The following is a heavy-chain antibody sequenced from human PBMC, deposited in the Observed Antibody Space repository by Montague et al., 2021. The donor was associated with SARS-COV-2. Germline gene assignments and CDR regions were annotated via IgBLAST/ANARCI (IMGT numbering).Heavy chain of an antibody. J-gene: IGHJ4*02. CDR2: RGNT. V-gene: IGHV4-59*08. D-gene: IGHD6-25*01. CDR3: VRTVTQGSGDS. Sequence: RGNTHYNPSLSSRVTMSVDKSRNQFSLKFTSVTAADTAVYYCVRTVTQGSGDSWGQGTLVTVSA.